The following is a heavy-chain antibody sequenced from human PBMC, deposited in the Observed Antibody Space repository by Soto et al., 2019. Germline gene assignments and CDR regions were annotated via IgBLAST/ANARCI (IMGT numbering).Heavy chain of an antibody. CDR2: IYYSGST. V-gene: IGHV4-59*01. Sequence: PSETLSLTCTVSGGSISSYYWSWIRQPPGKGLEWIGYIYYSGSTNYNPSPKSRVTISVDTSKNQFSLKLSSVTAADTAVYYCARGRTTSRRTNMVRGVIGGYNWFDPWGQGTLVT. J-gene: IGHJ5*02. CDR1: GGSISSYY. D-gene: IGHD3-10*01. CDR3: ARGRTTSRRTNMVRGVIGGYNWFDP.